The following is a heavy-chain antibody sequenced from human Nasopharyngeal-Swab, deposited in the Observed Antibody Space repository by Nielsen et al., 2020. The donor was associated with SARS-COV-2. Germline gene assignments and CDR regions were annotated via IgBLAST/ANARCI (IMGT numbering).Heavy chain of an antibody. CDR3: AKMAGRGYSYGDFEGYFDY. CDR2: ISGSGGST. J-gene: IGHJ4*02. Sequence: VRQMPGKGLEWVSAISGSGGSTYYADSVKGWFTISRDNSKNTLYLQMNSLRAEDTAVYYCAKMAGRGYSYGDFEGYFDYWGQGTLVTVSS. D-gene: IGHD5-18*01. V-gene: IGHV3-23*01.